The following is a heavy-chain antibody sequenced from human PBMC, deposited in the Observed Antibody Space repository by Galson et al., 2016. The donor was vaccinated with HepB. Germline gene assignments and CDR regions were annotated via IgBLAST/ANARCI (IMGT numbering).Heavy chain of an antibody. D-gene: IGHD2-21*01. J-gene: IGHJ6*02. Sequence: SETLSLTCAFYNESFSAYYWSWIRQPPGKGLEWIGFIHYSGHTNNNPSLKSRVTLSVDMSKNQLSLRLSSVTAADTAVYYCATTHITLRPGYNGVDVWGQGTTVTVSS. CDR2: IHYSGHT. CDR3: ATTHITLRPGYNGVDV. CDR1: NESFSAYY. V-gene: IGHV4-59*01.